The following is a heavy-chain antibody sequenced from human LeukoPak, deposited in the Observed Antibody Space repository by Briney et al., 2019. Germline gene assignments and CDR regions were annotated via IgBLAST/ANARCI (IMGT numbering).Heavy chain of an antibody. V-gene: IGHV5-51*01. Sequence: NSGESLKISCEGSGYSFTSYWIGWVRQMPGKGLEWMGIIYPGGSDTRYSPSFQGQVTISADKSISTAYLQWSSLKASDTAMYYCARRQAVTTDAFDIWGQGTMVTVSS. D-gene: IGHD4-17*01. CDR2: IYPGGSDT. J-gene: IGHJ3*02. CDR1: GYSFTSYW. CDR3: ARRQAVTTDAFDI.